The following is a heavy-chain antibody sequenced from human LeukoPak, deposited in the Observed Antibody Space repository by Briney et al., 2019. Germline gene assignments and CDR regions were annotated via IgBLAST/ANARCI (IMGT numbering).Heavy chain of an antibody. CDR2: IYPGASDT. V-gene: IGHV5-51*01. CDR3: ARHPPMVRGDY. CDR1: GYNFTCHW. D-gene: IGHD3-10*01. Sequence: EALKTSCKGPGYNFTCHWIGWVRQIPGKGLDWMGTIYPGASDTRYSPSFQGQVTISANKSISTAYLQWSSLKASDTAMYYCARHPPMVRGDYWGQGTLVTASS. J-gene: IGHJ4*02.